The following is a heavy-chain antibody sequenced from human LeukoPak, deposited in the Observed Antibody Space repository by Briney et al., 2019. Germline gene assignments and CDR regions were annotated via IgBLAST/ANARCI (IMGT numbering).Heavy chain of an antibody. CDR2: ISYDGSNK. CDR3: AREEILTGYDDYYFDY. CDR1: GFTFSSYA. D-gene: IGHD3-9*01. J-gene: IGHJ4*02. V-gene: IGHV3-30-3*01. Sequence: PGRSLRLSCAASGFTFSSYAMHWVRQAPGKGLEWVAVISYDGSNKYYADSVKGRFTISRDNSKNTLYLQMNSLRAEDTAVYYCAREEILTGYDDYYFDYWGQGTLVTVSS.